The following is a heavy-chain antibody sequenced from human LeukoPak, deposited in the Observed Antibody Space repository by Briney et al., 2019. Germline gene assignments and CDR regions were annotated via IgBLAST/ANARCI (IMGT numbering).Heavy chain of an antibody. CDR1: RFTFDDYA. D-gene: IGHD6-19*01. J-gene: IGHJ3*02. Sequence: GGSLRLSCAASRFTFDDYAMHWVRQAPGKGLEWVSGISWNSGSIGYADSVKGRFTISRDNAKNSLYLQMNSLRAEDTALYYCAKDAGYSSGWSPYAFDIWGQGTMVTVSS. CDR3: AKDAGYSSGWSPYAFDI. V-gene: IGHV3-9*01. CDR2: ISWNSGSI.